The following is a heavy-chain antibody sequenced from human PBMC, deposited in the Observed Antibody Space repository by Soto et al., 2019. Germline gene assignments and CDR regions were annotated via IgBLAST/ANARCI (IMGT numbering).Heavy chain of an antibody. CDR3: ARDRSVVVPAAMLGMDV. V-gene: IGHV3-33*01. D-gene: IGHD2-2*01. CDR1: GFTFSSYG. Sequence: QVQLVESGGGVVQPGRSLRLSCAASGFTFSSYGMHWVRQAPGKGLEWVAVIWYDGSNKYYADSVKGRFTISRDNSKKTLYLQMNSLRAEDTAVYYCARDRSVVVPAAMLGMDVWGQGTTVTVSS. CDR2: IWYDGSNK. J-gene: IGHJ6*02.